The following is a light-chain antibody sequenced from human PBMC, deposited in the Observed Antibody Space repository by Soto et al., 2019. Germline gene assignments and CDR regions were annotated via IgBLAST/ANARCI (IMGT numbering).Light chain of an antibody. CDR3: QQYGDSPRT. Sequence: EIVLTQSPDTLSFSPGERATLSCRASQIVSSSYLAWYQQRGGQAHSLLNYGSCRRATGIPDRCGGSGCGTDFSITISRLEPEDFAVYYCQQYGDSPRTFGQGTKVDIK. J-gene: IGKJ1*01. CDR2: GSC. CDR1: QIVSSSY. V-gene: IGKV3-20*01.